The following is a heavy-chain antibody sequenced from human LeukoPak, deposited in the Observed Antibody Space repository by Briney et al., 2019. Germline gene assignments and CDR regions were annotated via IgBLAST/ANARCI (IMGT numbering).Heavy chain of an antibody. V-gene: IGHV4-4*07. CDR1: GGSISSYY. J-gene: IGHJ2*01. CDR2: IYTSGST. CDR3: ARDTWGGNPGYYFDL. Sequence: SETLSLTCTVSGGSISSYYWSWIRQPAGKGLEWIGRIYTSGSTNYNPSLKSRVTISVDTSKNQFSLKLSSVTAADTAVYYCARDTWGGNPGYYFDLWGRGTLVTVSS. D-gene: IGHD4-23*01.